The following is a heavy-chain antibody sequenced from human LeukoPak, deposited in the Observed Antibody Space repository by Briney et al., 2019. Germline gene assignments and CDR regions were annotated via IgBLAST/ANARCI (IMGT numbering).Heavy chain of an antibody. CDR1: GGSFSGYY. J-gene: IGHJ6*03. Sequence: SETLSLTCAVYGGSFSGYYWSWIRQPPRKGLEWIGEINHSGSTNYNPSLKSRVTISVDTSKNQFSPKLSSVTAADTAVYYCARGGGYYYYYMDVWGKGTTVTVSS. V-gene: IGHV4-34*01. CDR3: ARGGGYYYYYMDV. CDR2: INHSGST.